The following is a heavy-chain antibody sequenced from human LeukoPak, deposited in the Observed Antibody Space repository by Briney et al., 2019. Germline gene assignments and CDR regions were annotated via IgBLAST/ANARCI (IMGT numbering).Heavy chain of an antibody. V-gene: IGHV1-2*02. CDR2: INPNSGGT. CDR1: GYTFTGYY. J-gene: IGHJ4*02. Sequence: EASVKVSCKASGYTFTGYYMHWVRQAPGQALEWMGWINPNSGGTNYAQKFQGRVTMTRDTSISTAYMELSRLRSDDTAVYYCARYSGYDPFDYWGQGTLVTVSS. CDR3: ARYSGYDPFDY. D-gene: IGHD5-12*01.